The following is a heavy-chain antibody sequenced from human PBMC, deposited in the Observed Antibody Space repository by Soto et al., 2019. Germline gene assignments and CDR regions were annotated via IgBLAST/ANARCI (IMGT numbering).Heavy chain of an antibody. CDR3: AKDLYYYGSGYHNYFGY. V-gene: IGHV3-23*01. CDR1: GFTFSSYA. D-gene: IGHD3-10*01. J-gene: IGHJ4*02. CDR2: IRGSGGST. Sequence: EVQLLESGGGLVQPGGSLRLSCAASGFTFSSYARSAVRQAPGKGLERVSAIRGSGGSTYYADSVKGQFTISRDNTKYTLYLQMTSLRAEDTAVYYCAKDLYYYGSGYHNYFGYWGQGTLVTVSS.